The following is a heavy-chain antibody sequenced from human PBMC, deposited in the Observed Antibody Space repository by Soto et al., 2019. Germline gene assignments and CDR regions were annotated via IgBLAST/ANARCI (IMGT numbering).Heavy chain of an antibody. J-gene: IGHJ4*02. Sequence: SETLSLTWAVAGGSISSGGYCCSCIRQPPGKGLEWIGYIYHSGSTYYNPSLKSRVTISVDRSKNQFSLKLSSVTAADTAVYYCARENNVLPGGYFDYWGQGTLVTVSS. D-gene: IGHD3-10*01. V-gene: IGHV4-30-2*01. CDR1: GGSISSGGYC. CDR2: IYHSGST. CDR3: ARENNVLPGGYFDY.